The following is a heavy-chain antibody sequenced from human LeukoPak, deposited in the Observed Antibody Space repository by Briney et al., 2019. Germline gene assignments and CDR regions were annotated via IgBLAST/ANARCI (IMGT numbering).Heavy chain of an antibody. Sequence: GGTLRLSCAASGFTFSIYGMSWVRQAPGRGLEWVSAMSGSGGSTYYADSVKGRFTISRDNSKNTLYLQMNSLRAEDTAVYYCARDVLLWFGGLSGWGQGTLVTVSS. D-gene: IGHD3-10*01. CDR1: GFTFSIYG. CDR3: ARDVLLWFGGLSG. V-gene: IGHV3-23*01. CDR2: MSGSGGST. J-gene: IGHJ4*02.